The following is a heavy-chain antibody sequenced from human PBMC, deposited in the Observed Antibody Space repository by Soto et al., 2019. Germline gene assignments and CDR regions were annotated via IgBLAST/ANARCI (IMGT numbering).Heavy chain of an antibody. Sequence: QVQLVQSGAEVKKPGASEKVSCKASGYTFTRYDINWVRQATGQGLERTGWMNPNRGNTGYAQKFQGRATMIRITAISTAYMELSSLRSEDTAVYYCSREIDDHLWGSDQAGAYFDYGGQGTLVTVAS. V-gene: IGHV1-8*01. CDR1: GYTFTRYD. J-gene: IGHJ4*02. CDR3: SREIDDHLWGSDQAGAYFDY. D-gene: IGHD3-16*02. CDR2: MNPNRGNT.